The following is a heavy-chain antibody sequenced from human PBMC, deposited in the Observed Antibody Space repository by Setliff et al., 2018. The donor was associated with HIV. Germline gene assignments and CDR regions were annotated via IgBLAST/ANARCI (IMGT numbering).Heavy chain of an antibody. V-gene: IGHV1-69*05. J-gene: IGHJ4*01. D-gene: IGHD3-22*01. CDR3: ASGFDSSGFSYFNY. CDR1: GYTFISYD. Sequence: ASVKVSCKASGYTFISYDITWVRQAPGQGLEWVGGLIPFFGTANYAQKFQGRVTITTDESTNTAYMELISLTSEDTAVYYCASGFDSSGFSYFNYWGQGTLVTVSS. CDR2: LIPFFGTA.